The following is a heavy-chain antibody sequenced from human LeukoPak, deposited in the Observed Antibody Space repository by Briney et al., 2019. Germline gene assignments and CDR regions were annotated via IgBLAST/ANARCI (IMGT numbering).Heavy chain of an antibody. CDR2: INWNGGNT. CDR1: GFTFDDYG. J-gene: IGHJ3*02. CDR3: ARPIDSSGFPHHAFDI. D-gene: IGHD3-22*01. Sequence: GGSLRLSCAASGFTFDDYGMSWVRQAPGKGLEWVSGINWNGGNTGYADSVKGRFTISRDNAKNSLYLQMNSLRAEDTALYYCARPIDSSGFPHHAFDIWGQGTMVTVPS. V-gene: IGHV3-20*04.